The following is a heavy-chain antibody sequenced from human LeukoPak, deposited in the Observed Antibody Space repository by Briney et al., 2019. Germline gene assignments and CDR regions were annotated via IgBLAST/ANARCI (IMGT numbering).Heavy chain of an antibody. CDR2: IYATDLT. J-gene: IGHJ5*02. V-gene: IGHV4-4*07. D-gene: IGHD3-10*01. Sequence: SETLSLTCTVSGRSIRSVYWNWIRQSAGKGLEWIGRIYATDLTNYNPSLKSRVTLSVDMSENELSLTLKSVTAADTAVYYCARGFGSGTSPIDLWGKGALVTVSS. CDR3: ARGFGSGTSPIDL. CDR1: GRSIRSVY.